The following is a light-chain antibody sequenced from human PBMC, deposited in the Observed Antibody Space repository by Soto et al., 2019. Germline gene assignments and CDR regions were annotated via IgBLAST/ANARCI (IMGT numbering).Light chain of an antibody. CDR2: KAS. CDR1: QNINNW. CDR3: QQYNSYPWT. Sequence: DIQMTQSPSTLSASVGNKITNNCRASQNINNWLAWYQQKLGKAPKLLIYKASSLESGVPSRFSGSGSGTEFTFTFSSLQPDDFATYYCQQYNSYPWTFGQGTKVDIK. V-gene: IGKV1-5*03. J-gene: IGKJ1*01.